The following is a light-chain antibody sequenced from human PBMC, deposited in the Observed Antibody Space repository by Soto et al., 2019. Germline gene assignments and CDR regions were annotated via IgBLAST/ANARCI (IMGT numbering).Light chain of an antibody. CDR3: CSYAGSSTFSYV. J-gene: IGLJ1*01. CDR2: EGS. V-gene: IGLV2-23*03. Sequence: ALTQPASVSGSPGQSITISCTGTSSDVGSYNLVSWYQQHPGKAPKLMIYEGSKRPSGVSNRFSGSTSGNTASLTISGLQAEDEADYYCCSYAGSSTFSYVFGTGTKVTAL. CDR1: SSDVGSYNL.